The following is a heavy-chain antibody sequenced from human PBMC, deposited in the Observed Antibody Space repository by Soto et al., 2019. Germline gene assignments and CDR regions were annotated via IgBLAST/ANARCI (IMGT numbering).Heavy chain of an antibody. CDR2: ISHDGGDK. J-gene: IGHJ4*02. D-gene: IGHD2-15*01. Sequence: QVQLVESGGGLVQPGRSLRLSCAASGFSFSSYTMHWVRQTPGKGLKRVAVISHDGGDKYYADSVKGRFTISRDNSKNTLYLQMNSLRREDTSVYYCAREYSLAVVAPRYWGQGSLVTVSS. V-gene: IGHV3-30*04. CDR1: GFSFSSYT. CDR3: AREYSLAVVAPRY.